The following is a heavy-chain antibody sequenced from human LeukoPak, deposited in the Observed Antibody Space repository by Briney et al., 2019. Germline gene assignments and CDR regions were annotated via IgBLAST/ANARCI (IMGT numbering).Heavy chain of an antibody. V-gene: IGHV4-4*07. CDR1: GGSIINYY. Sequence: SETLPLTCSVSGGSIINYYWTWIRQPAGKGLECIGRINTSGSTKYNPSLKSRVTMSVDTSKNQFSLKLTSVTAADTAVYYCARDREDYYDGSGYYDFYYMDVWGKGTTVTVSS. CDR2: INTSGST. D-gene: IGHD3-22*01. CDR3: ARDREDYYDGSGYYDFYYMDV. J-gene: IGHJ6*03.